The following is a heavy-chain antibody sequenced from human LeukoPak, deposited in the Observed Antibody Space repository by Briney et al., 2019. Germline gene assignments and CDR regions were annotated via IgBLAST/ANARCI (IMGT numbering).Heavy chain of an antibody. V-gene: IGHV4-59*01. Sequence: SETLSLTCAVYGGSFSGYYWSWIRQPPGKGLEWIGYIYYSGSTNYNPSLKSRVTISVDTSKNQFSLRLSSVTAADTAVYYCARGDYSNCDVWDYYYMDVWGKGTTVTVSS. CDR3: ARGDYSNCDVWDYYYMDV. J-gene: IGHJ6*03. CDR2: IYYSGST. D-gene: IGHD4-11*01. CDR1: GGSFSGYY.